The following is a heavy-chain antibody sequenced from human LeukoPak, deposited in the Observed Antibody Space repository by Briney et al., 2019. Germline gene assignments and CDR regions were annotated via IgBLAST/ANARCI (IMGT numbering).Heavy chain of an antibody. Sequence: GGSLRLSCAASGFSVSSNYMSRVRQAPGTGLERVSVLFSGGNTYYADSVKGRFTISRDNSKNTLYLQMTSLRAEDTAVYYCAGGIIAPGSARYYFDYWGQGTLVTVSS. CDR2: LFSGGNT. J-gene: IGHJ4*02. D-gene: IGHD6-13*01. CDR1: GFSVSSNY. CDR3: AGGIIAPGSARYYFDY. V-gene: IGHV3-53*01.